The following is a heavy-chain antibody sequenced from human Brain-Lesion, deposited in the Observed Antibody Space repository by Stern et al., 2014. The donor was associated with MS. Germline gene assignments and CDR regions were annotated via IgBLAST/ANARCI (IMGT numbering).Heavy chain of an antibody. J-gene: IGHJ5*02. CDR1: GGPFRSDA. CDR3: ARHWGTDL. D-gene: IGHD7-27*01. CDR2: IIPMTGEA. Sequence: MQLVESGAEVRKPGASVKVSCEASGGPFRSDAIRWVRQAPGQGLEWLGGIIPMTGEAHYAQKFLDRVTITADESTTPTYMDLNSLTSEDTALYYCARHWGTDLWGQGTLLTVSS. V-gene: IGHV1-69*01.